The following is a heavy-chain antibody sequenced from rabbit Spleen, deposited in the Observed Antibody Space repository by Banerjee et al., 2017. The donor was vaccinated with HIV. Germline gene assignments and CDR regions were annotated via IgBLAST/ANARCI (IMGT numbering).Heavy chain of an antibody. CDR1: GFTLSSYYM. CDR2: IYIGANYP. D-gene: IGHD7-1*01. J-gene: IGHJ2*01. V-gene: IGHV1S45*01. Sequence: QEHLKESGGGLVQPGGSLKLSCKASGFTLSSYYMNWVRQAPGKGLEWVACIYIGANYPYYASWAKGRFTISKASSTTVSLHMASLTAADTATYFCARAPGDSDYFSAFDPWGPGTLVTVS. CDR3: ARAPGDSDYFSAFDP.